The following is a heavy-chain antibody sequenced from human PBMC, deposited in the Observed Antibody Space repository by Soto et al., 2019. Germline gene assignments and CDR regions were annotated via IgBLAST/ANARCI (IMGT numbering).Heavy chain of an antibody. CDR1: GYTFTGYY. J-gene: IGHJ6*02. V-gene: IGHV1-2*02. Sequence: GASVKVSCKASGYTFTGYYMHWVRQAPGQGLEWMGWINPNSGGTNHAQKFQGRVTMTRDTSISTAYMELSRLRSDDTAVYYCAREGDCSGGSCYSFYYYYGMDVWGQGTTVTVSS. CDR3: AREGDCSGGSCYSFYYYYGMDV. CDR2: INPNSGGT. D-gene: IGHD2-15*01.